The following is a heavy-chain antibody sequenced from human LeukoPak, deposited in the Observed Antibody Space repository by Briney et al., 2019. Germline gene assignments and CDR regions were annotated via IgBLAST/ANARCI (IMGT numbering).Heavy chain of an antibody. J-gene: IGHJ4*02. D-gene: IGHD3-3*01. CDR2: IYTSGST. V-gene: IGHV4-4*07. CDR3: ARDSPNYDFWSGYYLYYFDY. CDR1: GGSISSYY. Sequence: SETLSLTCTVSGGSISSYYWSWIRQPAGKGLEWIGRIYTSGSTNYNPSLKSRVTMSVDTSKNRFSLKLSSVTAADTAVYYCARDSPNYDFWSGYYLYYFDYWGQGTLVTVSS.